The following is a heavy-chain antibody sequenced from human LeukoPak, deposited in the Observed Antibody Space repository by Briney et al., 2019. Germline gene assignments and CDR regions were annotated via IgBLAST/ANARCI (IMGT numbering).Heavy chain of an antibody. CDR3: ARDRIYSGYDSGWFDP. CDR1: GFTFSDYY. J-gene: IGHJ5*02. CDR2: ISSSGSTI. Sequence: GGSLRLSRAASGFTFSDYYMSWIRQAPGKGLQWVSYISSSGSTIYYADSVKGRFTISRDNAKNSLYLQMNSLRAEDTAVYYCARDRIYSGYDSGWFDPWGQGTLVTVSS. V-gene: IGHV3-11*01. D-gene: IGHD5-12*01.